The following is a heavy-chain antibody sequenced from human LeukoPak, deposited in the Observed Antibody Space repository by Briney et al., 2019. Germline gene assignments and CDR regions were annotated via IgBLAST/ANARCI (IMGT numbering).Heavy chain of an antibody. Sequence: GGSLRLSCAASGFTFSSYAMHWVRQAPGKGLEWVAVISYDGSNKYYADSVKGRFTISRDNSKNTLYLQMNSLRAEDTAVYYCARDYYGSGSYYHTPNSDYYMDVWGKGTTVTVSS. D-gene: IGHD3-10*01. CDR1: GFTFSSYA. J-gene: IGHJ6*03. CDR3: ARDYYGSGSYYHTPNSDYYMDV. V-gene: IGHV3-30*04. CDR2: ISYDGSNK.